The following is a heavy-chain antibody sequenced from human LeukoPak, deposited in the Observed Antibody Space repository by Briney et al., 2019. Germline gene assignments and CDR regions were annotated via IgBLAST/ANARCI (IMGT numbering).Heavy chain of an antibody. J-gene: IGHJ4*02. CDR1: GGTFSSYA. Sequence: SVKVSCKASGGTFSSYAISWVRQAPGQGLEWMGGIIPIFGTANYAQKFQGRVTITADESTSTAYMELSSLRSEDTAVYYCASPAPRAGTGYFDYWGQGTLVTVSS. CDR3: ASPAPRAGTGYFDY. CDR2: IIPIFGTA. D-gene: IGHD1-1*01. V-gene: IGHV1-69*13.